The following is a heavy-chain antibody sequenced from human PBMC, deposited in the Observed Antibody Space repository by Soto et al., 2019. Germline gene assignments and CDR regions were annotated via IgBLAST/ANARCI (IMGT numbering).Heavy chain of an antibody. Sequence: QITLNESGPTVVKPAETLTLTCTFSGFSLTTSGVGVGWIRQSPGKAPEWLALIYWDADKRYSASLKSRLTITEDTSKNQVVLTMASVDPADTATYYCAHRILRTVFGLVTTTAIYFDFWGQGTPVVVSS. V-gene: IGHV2-5*02. CDR2: IYWDADK. CDR3: AHRILRTVFGLVTTTAIYFDF. D-gene: IGHD3-3*01. CDR1: GFSLTTSGVG. J-gene: IGHJ4*02.